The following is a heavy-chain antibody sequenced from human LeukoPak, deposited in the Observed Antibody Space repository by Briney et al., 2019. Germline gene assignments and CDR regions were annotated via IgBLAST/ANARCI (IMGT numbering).Heavy chain of an antibody. CDR1: GGSISSYY. Sequence: SETLSLTCTVSGGSISSYYWSWIRQPPGKGLEWIGYIYYSGSTNYNPSLKSRVTISVDTPKNQFSLKLSSVTAADTAVYYCARAFWGTNFDYWGQGTLVTVSS. D-gene: IGHD1-14*01. CDR2: IYYSGST. CDR3: ARAFWGTNFDY. J-gene: IGHJ4*02. V-gene: IGHV4-59*01.